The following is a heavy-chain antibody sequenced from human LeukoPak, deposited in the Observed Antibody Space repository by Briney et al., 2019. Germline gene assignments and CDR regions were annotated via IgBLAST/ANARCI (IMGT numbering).Heavy chain of an antibody. CDR1: GDSVSSNTAA. CDR2: TFYRSKWYN. D-gene: IGHD2-15*01. Sequence: SQTLSLTCVISGDSVSSNTAAWNWIRQSPSGGLEWLGRTFYRSKWYNDYAVSVKSRITINPDTSKNQFSLQLNSVTPEDTAVYFCARDGWPAFDYWGQGTLVTVSS. J-gene: IGHJ4*02. V-gene: IGHV6-1*01. CDR3: ARDGWPAFDY.